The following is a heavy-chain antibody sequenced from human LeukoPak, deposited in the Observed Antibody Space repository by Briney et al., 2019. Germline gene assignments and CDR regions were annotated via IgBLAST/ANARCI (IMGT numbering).Heavy chain of an antibody. Sequence: PSETLSLTCTVSGDSISSGDYYWSWIRQPAGKGLEWIGRISSSGSTNYNPSLKSRVTISVDTSKNQFSLKLSSVTAADTAVYYCARGFDRVLDWGQGTLVTVSS. CDR3: ARGFDRVLD. V-gene: IGHV4-61*02. CDR2: ISSSGST. CDR1: GDSISSGDYY. J-gene: IGHJ4*02. D-gene: IGHD2-8*02.